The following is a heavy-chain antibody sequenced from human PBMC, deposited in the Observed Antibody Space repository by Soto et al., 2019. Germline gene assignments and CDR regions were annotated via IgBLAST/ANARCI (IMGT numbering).Heavy chain of an antibody. V-gene: IGHV3-7*01. CDR3: ARAGSIGPADY. Sequence: PGGSLRLSCAASGFTFNNNWMSWVRQAPGKGLEWVAIINENGGATYYVDSVEGRFTISRDNAKNSLYLQMNSLRAEDTAVYYCARAGSIGPADYWGRGILVTVSS. CDR2: INENGGAT. J-gene: IGHJ4*02. D-gene: IGHD1-26*01. CDR1: GFTFNNNW.